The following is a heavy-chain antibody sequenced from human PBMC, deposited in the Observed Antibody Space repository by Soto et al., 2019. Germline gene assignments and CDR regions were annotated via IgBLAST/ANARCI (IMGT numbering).Heavy chain of an antibody. CDR3: ARARLSPDY. Sequence: PSETLSLTCTVSGGSVRSGDYYWSWIRQPPGKGLEWIGYIYYSGSINYNPSLKSRVTISVDTPKNQFSLKLSSVTAADTAVYYCARARLSPDYWGQGTLVTVSS. CDR2: IYYSGSI. CDR1: GGSVRSGDYY. V-gene: IGHV4-61*08. J-gene: IGHJ4*02. D-gene: IGHD3-22*01.